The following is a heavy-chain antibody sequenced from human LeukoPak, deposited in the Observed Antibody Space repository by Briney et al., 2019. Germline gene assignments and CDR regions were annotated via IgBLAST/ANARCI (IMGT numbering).Heavy chain of an antibody. CDR2: ISGGAAGT. D-gene: IGHD2-2*02. CDR3: AKVGGCDSTTCYTYYYYGMDV. CDR1: GFTFSDYY. V-gene: IGHV3-23*01. J-gene: IGHJ6*02. Sequence: GGSLRLSCAASGFTFSDYYMSWVRQAPGKGLEWVSTISGGAAGTYYADSVKGRFTTSRDNSKNTLYLQMNGLRAEDTAVYYCAKVGGCDSTTCYTYYYYGMDVWGQGTTVTVPS.